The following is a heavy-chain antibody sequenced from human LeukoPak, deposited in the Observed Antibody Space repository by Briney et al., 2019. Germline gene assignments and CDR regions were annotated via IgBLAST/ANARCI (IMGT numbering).Heavy chain of an antibody. D-gene: IGHD5-18*01. CDR1: GYTFTSYG. J-gene: IGHJ4*02. V-gene: IGHV1-18*01. CDR3: AREPDERGYSYGFDY. Sequence: ASVKVTCKASGYTFTSYGISWVRQAPGQGLEWMGWISAYNGNANYAQKLQGRVTMTTDTSTSTAYMELRSLRSDDTAVYYCAREPDERGYSYGFDYWGQGTLVTVSS. CDR2: ISAYNGNA.